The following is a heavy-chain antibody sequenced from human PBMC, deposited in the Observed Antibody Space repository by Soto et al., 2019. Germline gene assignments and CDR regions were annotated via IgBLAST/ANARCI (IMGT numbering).Heavy chain of an antibody. CDR1: GGSISSGGYY. CDR3: ARSGGNSYYYGLDV. V-gene: IGHV4-31*02. D-gene: IGHD3-10*01. J-gene: IGHJ6*02. CDR2: IYYSGKT. Sequence: QVQLQETGPGLVKPSQTLSLTCSVSGGSISSGGYYRSWIRQPPGKGLEWIGYIYYSGKTHYNPPRKGRVSISADTCKAQFSLNLSSVAAADTAVYYCARSGGNSYYYGLDVWGQGTTVTVSS.